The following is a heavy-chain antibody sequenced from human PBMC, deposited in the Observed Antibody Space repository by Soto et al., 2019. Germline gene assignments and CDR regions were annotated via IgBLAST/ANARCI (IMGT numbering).Heavy chain of an antibody. D-gene: IGHD3-3*01. J-gene: IGHJ4*02. CDR3: ARQTDDFWSGYGGFRLWAYFDY. CDR2: IYYSGST. CDR1: GGSISSGDYY. Sequence: SETLSLTCTVSGGSISSGDYYWSWIRQPPGKGLEWIGYIYYSGSTYYNPSLKSRVTISVDTSKNQFSLKLSSVTAADTAVYYCARQTDDFWSGYGGFRLWAYFDYWGQGTLVTVSS. V-gene: IGHV4-30-4*01.